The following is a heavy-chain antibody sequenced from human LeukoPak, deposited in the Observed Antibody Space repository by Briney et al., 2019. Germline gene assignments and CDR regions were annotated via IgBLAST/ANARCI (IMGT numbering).Heavy chain of an antibody. Sequence: PSETLSLTCTVSGYSISSGYYWGWIRQPPGKGLEWIGSIYHSGSTYYNPSLKSRVTISVDTSKNQFSLKLSSVTAADTAVYYCARALQMNYYGSGSYPYYFDYWGQGTLVTVSS. CDR3: ARALQMNYYGSGSYPYYFDY. J-gene: IGHJ4*02. V-gene: IGHV4-38-2*02. D-gene: IGHD3-10*01. CDR1: GYSISSGYY. CDR2: IYHSGST.